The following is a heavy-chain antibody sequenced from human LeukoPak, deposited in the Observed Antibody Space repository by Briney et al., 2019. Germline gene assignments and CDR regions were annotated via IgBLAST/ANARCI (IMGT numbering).Heavy chain of an antibody. D-gene: IGHD3-10*01. CDR3: AKDYHVSGTAFDR. Sequence: GGSLRLSCTVSGFSFNSFGMHWVRQAAGKGLEWVAFIRHGGNNQYYTESVKGRFTISRDNSRNTLFLQMNSLRSEDTAVYYCAKDYHVSGTAFDRWGQGTLVTVSS. V-gene: IGHV3-30*02. CDR1: GFSFNSFG. J-gene: IGHJ4*02. CDR2: IRHGGNNQ.